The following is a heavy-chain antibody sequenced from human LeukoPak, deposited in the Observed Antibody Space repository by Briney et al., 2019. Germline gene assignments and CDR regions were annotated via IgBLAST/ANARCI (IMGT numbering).Heavy chain of an antibody. D-gene: IGHD6-13*01. CDR2: ISGSGGST. Sequence: PGGSLRLSCAASGFTFSSYAMSWVRQAPGKGLEWVSAISGSGGSTYYADSAKGRFTIFRDNSKNTLYLQMNSLRDEDTAVYYCAKGALGSWYYFDYWGRGTLVTVSS. J-gene: IGHJ4*02. CDR1: GFTFSSYA. V-gene: IGHV3-23*01. CDR3: AKGALGSWYYFDY.